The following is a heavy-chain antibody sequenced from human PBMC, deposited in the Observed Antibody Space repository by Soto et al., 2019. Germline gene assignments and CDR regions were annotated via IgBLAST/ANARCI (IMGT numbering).Heavy chain of an antibody. CDR2: TYYSGGS. J-gene: IGHJ4*02. CDR1: GASVSSAEHY. CDR3: ARLSGYDPAGAADK. Sequence: QVQLQESGPGLVKASQTLSLTCTLSGASVSSAEHYWSWIRQPPGKGLEWIGYTYYSGGSYYNASLQRRVRISVDTSQNPFSLKLTSVTAADTAVYYCARLSGYDPAGAADKWGPGILVSVSS. V-gene: IGHV4-30-4*01. D-gene: IGHD5-12*01.